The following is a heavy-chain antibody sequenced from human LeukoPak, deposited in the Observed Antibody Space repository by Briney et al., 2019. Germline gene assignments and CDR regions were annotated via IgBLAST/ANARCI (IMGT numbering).Heavy chain of an antibody. CDR3: ARDAGSGWPFDY. J-gene: IGHJ4*02. CDR1: GGSVSSGSYY. Sequence: SETLSLTCTVSGGSVSSGSYYWSWIRQPAGKGLEWIGRIYTSGSTNYNPSLKSRVTMSVDTSKNQFSLKLSSVTAADTAVYYCARDAGSGWPFDYWGQGTLVTVSS. D-gene: IGHD6-19*01. CDR2: IYTSGST. V-gene: IGHV4-61*02.